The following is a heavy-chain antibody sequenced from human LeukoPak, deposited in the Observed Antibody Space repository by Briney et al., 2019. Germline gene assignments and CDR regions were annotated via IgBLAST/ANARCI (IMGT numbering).Heavy chain of an antibody. J-gene: IGHJ6*04. V-gene: IGHV4-4*02. CDR3: ARDKAPPFSSNRYYYGMDV. D-gene: IGHD6-13*01. CDR2: IYHSGST. Sequence: SGTLSLTCAVSGGSISSSNWWSWVRPSPGKGLEWIGEIYHSGSTNCNPSLKSRVTISLDKPKKQFSLQLSSVTAADTAVYYCARDKAPPFSSNRYYYGMDVWGKGTTVTVSS. CDR1: GGSISSSNW.